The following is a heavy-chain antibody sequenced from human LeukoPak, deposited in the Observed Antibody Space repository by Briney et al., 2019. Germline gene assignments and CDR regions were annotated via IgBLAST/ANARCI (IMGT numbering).Heavy chain of an antibody. CDR1: GYTFTSYD. Sequence: ASVKVSCKASGYTFTSYDINWVRRATGQGPEWMGWMNPNSGNTGYAQKFQGRVTITRNTSISTAYMELSSLRSEDTAVYYCARRTLTIRTFDIWGQGTMVTVSS. CDR2: MNPNSGNT. J-gene: IGHJ3*02. CDR3: ARRTLTIRTFDI. V-gene: IGHV1-8*01. D-gene: IGHD3-3*01.